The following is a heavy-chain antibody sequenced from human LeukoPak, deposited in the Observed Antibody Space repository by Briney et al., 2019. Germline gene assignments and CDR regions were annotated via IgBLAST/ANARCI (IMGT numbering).Heavy chain of an antibody. V-gene: IGHV3-11*01. CDR3: ARVGRGATETTIDTINAFDI. J-gene: IGHJ3*02. D-gene: IGHD1-26*01. CDR2: ISRSCSTI. Sequence: WASVTVSCQASGGTFRHYHISWLRQAPGQGLEWMSYISRSCSTIYYADSVKGRFTISRDNAKNSLYLQMNSLRAEDTAVYYCARVGRGATETTIDTINAFDIWGQGTMVTVSS. CDR1: GGTFRHYH.